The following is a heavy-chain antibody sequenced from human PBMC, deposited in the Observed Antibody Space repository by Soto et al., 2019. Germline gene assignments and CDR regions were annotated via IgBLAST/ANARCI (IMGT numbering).Heavy chain of an antibody. Sequence: PGGSLRLSCAASGFTFSSYAMHWVRQAPGKGLEYVSAISSNGGSTYYANSVKGRFTISRDNSKNTLYLQMGSLRAEDMAVYYCARERLNYSGFAFYIWGQGTMVTVSS. V-gene: IGHV3-64*01. D-gene: IGHD1-26*01. J-gene: IGHJ3*02. CDR3: ARERLNYSGFAFYI. CDR2: ISSNGGST. CDR1: GFTFSSYA.